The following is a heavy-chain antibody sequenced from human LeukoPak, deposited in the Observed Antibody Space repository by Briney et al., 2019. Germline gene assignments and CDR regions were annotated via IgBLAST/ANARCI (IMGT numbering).Heavy chain of an antibody. CDR3: ARGATTVTAPSPDQADY. CDR1: GFTFSSYA. V-gene: IGHV3-23*01. Sequence: GSLRLSCAASGFTFSSYAMSWVRQAPGKGLEWVSAISGSGGSTYYADSVKGRFTISRDNSKNTLYLQMNSLRAEDTAVYYCARGATTVTAPSPDQADYWGQGTLVTVSS. J-gene: IGHJ4*02. CDR2: ISGSGGST. D-gene: IGHD4-17*01.